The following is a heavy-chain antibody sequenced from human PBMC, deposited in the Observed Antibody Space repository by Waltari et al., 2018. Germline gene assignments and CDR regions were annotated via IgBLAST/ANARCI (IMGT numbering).Heavy chain of an antibody. V-gene: IGHV3-30*04. D-gene: IGHD3-22*01. Sequence: QVQLVESGGGVVQPGRSLRLSCVASGFPFSSSALHWVRQAPGKGLEWVAVMSYNGRNIYYVDSVKGRFTISRDNSKKMLYMQMNSLRTEDTAIYYCARDYCDRTNCHGMDVWGQGTTVTVS. J-gene: IGHJ6*02. CDR3: ARDYCDRTNCHGMDV. CDR1: GFPFSSSA. CDR2: MSYNGRNI.